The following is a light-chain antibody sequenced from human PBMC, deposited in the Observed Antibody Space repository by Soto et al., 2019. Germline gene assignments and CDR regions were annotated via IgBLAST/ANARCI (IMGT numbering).Light chain of an antibody. CDR3: QQYGSLPAT. CDR2: AAS. Sequence: PGERATLSCRASQSVRGNHFAWYQQKPGQAPRLLIYAASARTTDIPDRFSGSGSGTDFTLTISRLEPEDFTVYYCQQYGSLPATFGQGTKVEIK. V-gene: IGKV3-20*01. CDR1: QSVRGNH. J-gene: IGKJ1*01.